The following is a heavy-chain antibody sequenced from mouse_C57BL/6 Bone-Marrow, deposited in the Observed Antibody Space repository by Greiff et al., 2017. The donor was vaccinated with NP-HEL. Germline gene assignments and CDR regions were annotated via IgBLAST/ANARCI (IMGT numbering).Heavy chain of an antibody. V-gene: IGHV5-6*01. CDR3: ARHGITTVVPYAMDY. D-gene: IGHD1-1*01. CDR1: GFTFSSYG. CDR2: ISSGGSYT. Sequence: EVKLMESGGDLVKPGGSLKLSCAASGFTFSSYGMSWVRQTPDKRLEWVATISSGGSYTYHPDSVKGRFTISRDNAKNTLYLQMSSLKSEDTAMYYCARHGITTVVPYAMDYWGQGTSVTVSS. J-gene: IGHJ4*01.